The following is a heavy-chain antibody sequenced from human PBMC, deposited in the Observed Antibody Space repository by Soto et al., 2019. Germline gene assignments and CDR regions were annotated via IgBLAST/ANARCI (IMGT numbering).Heavy chain of an antibody. Sequence: GGSLRLSCAASGFPFSNYAMTWVRQAPGRGLEWVSVITGGGDTAYYADSVKGRFTISRDNSKNTLYLQMNSLRAEDTALYYCAKRDRSNWSYFDYWGQGTLVTVSS. CDR2: ITGGGDTA. CDR3: AKRDRSNWSYFDY. CDR1: GFPFSNYA. D-gene: IGHD1-20*01. V-gene: IGHV3-23*01. J-gene: IGHJ4*02.